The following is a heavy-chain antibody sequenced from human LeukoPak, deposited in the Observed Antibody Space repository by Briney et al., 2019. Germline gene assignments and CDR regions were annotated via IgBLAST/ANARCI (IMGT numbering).Heavy chain of an antibody. D-gene: IGHD6-13*01. V-gene: IGHV6-1*01. CDR1: GDSLSSNSAT. J-gene: IGHJ4*02. Sequence: SQTLSLTCAISGDSLSSNSATWNWIRQSPSRGLEWLGRTYYRSKWDSDYAVSVKGRIIVNADTSKNQFSLQVNSVTPEDTAVYYCARGLRAAAGKAFDYWGRGTLVTVSS. CDR2: TYYRSKWDS. CDR3: ARGLRAAAGKAFDY.